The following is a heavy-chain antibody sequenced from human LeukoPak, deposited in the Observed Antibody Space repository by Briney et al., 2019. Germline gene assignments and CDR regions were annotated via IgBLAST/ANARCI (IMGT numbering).Heavy chain of an antibody. CDR1: VTFSNAW. J-gene: IGHJ4*02. Sequence: GGSLRLSCAASVTFSNAWMNWVRQAPGKGLEWVSVIYSGGSTYYADSVKGRFTFSRDNSKNTLYLQMNSLRAEDTAVYYCARDIVSTVWGQGTLVTVSS. D-gene: IGHD5/OR15-5a*01. V-gene: IGHV3-53*01. CDR2: IYSGGST. CDR3: ARDIVSTV.